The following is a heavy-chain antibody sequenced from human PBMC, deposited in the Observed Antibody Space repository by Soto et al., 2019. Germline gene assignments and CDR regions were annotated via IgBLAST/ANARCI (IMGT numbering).Heavy chain of an antibody. D-gene: IGHD2-2*01. CDR3: ARDSPDIVVVPAAMPVDY. J-gene: IGHJ4*02. V-gene: IGHV1-18*01. CDR1: GYTFTSYG. Sequence: QVQLVQSGAEVKKPGASVKVSCKASGYTFTSYGISWVRQAPGQGLEWMGWISAYNGNTNYAQKLQGRVTMTTDTSTSTAYRELRSLRSDDTAVYYCARDSPDIVVVPAAMPVDYWGQGTLVTVSS. CDR2: ISAYNGNT.